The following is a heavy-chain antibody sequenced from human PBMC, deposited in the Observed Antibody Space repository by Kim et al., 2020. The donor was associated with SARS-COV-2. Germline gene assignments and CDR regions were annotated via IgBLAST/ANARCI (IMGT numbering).Heavy chain of an antibody. V-gene: IGHV3-9*01. Sequence: GGSLRLSCAASGFTFDDYAMHWVRQAPGKGLEWVSGISWNSGSIGYADSVKGRFTISRDNAKNSLYLQMNSLRAEDTALYYCAKDLPPRLEEFNPSYGM. CDR1: GFTFDDYA. J-gene: IGHJ6*01. CDR3: AKDLPPRLEEFNPSYGM. CDR2: ISWNSGSI. D-gene: IGHD3-16*01.